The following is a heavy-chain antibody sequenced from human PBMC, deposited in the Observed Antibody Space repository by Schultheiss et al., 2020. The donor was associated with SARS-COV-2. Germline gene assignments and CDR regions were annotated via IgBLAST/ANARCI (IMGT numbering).Heavy chain of an antibody. D-gene: IGHD3-22*01. V-gene: IGHV4-38-2*01. J-gene: IGHJ3*02. CDR3: AVDSSGYLDAFDI. Sequence: SETLSLTCADYGGSFSGYYWGWIRQPPGKGLEWIGSIYHSGSTYYNPSLKSRVTISVDTSKNQFSLKLSSVTAADTAVYYCAVDSSGYLDAFDIWGQGTMVTVSS. CDR1: GGSFSGYY. CDR2: IYHSGST.